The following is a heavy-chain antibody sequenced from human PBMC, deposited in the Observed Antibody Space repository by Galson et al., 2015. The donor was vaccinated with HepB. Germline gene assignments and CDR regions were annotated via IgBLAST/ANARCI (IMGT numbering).Heavy chain of an antibody. V-gene: IGHV4-59*01. CDR1: GASINYYY. J-gene: IGHJ5*02. Sequence: ETLSLTCTVSGASINYYYCSWIRQPPGKGLEWIGYVHYSGGTQYNPAFESRVTMSVDTSKNQFSLRLSSVTAADTAVYYCAREQGWFDPWGQGTLVTVSP. CDR3: AREQGWFDP. CDR2: VHYSGGT.